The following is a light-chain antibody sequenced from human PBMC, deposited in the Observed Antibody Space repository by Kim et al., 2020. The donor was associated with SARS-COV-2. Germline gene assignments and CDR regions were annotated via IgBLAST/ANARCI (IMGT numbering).Light chain of an antibody. Sequence: SPGERATLSCRASRSVSSGYLAGYQQKPGQTPRRLIYGASSRATGIPDRFSGSGSGTDFTLTISRLEPEDFAVYYCQQYHTLPFTFGPGTKVDIK. CDR2: GAS. CDR3: QQYHTLPFT. J-gene: IGKJ3*01. V-gene: IGKV3-20*01. CDR1: RSVSSGY.